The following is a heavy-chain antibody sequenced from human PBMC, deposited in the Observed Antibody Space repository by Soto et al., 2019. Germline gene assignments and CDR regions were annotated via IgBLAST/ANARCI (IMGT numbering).Heavy chain of an antibody. CDR2: IIPISDTT. Sequence: QVQLVQSGAEVKKPGSSVKVSCKASGGTFSSYAISWVRQAPGQGLEWMGGIIPISDTTNYAQKFQGRVTSTADESTSTAYMELSSLRSEDTAVYYCARSQGSSTSLEIYYYYSYGMDVWGQGTTVTVSS. D-gene: IGHD2-2*01. CDR1: GGTFSSYA. CDR3: ARSQGSSTSLEIYYYYSYGMDV. V-gene: IGHV1-69*01. J-gene: IGHJ6*02.